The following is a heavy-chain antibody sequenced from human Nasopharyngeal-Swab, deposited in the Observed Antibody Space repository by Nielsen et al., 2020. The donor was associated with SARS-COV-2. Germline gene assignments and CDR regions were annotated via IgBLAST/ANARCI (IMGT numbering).Heavy chain of an antibody. V-gene: IGHV3-23*01. J-gene: IGHJ6*02. Sequence: GESLKTSCAASGFTFSSYAMSWVRQAPGKGLEWVSAISGSGGSTYYADSVKGRFTISRDNSKNTLYLQMNSLRDEDTAVYYCAKGAYYYGSGSYYNVDYYYGMDVWGQGTTVTVSS. CDR1: GFTFSSYA. CDR3: AKGAYYYGSGSYYNVDYYYGMDV. CDR2: ISGSGGST. D-gene: IGHD3-10*01.